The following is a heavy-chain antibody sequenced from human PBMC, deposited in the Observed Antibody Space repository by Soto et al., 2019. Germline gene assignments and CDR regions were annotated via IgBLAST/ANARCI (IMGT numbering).Heavy chain of an antibody. Sequence: QVQLVQSGTEVKKPGASVRVSCKASGYTFRTYGINWVRQAPGQGLEWVGWISAYDGDTNYAQKLQGRVTMTTDNSTSTGYMDLRGLSSDDTAVSYSASASSGSPDSWGQGTLVTVSS. D-gene: IGHD3-10*01. CDR1: GYTFRTYG. V-gene: IGHV1-18*01. J-gene: IGHJ4*02. CDR3: ASASSGSPDS. CDR2: ISAYDGDT.